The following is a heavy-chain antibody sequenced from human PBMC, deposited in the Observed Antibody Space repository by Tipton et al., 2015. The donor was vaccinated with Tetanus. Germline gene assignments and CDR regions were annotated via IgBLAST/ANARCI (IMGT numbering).Heavy chain of an antibody. CDR3: ARWGDASGSTNLHAFDI. Sequence: TLSLTCSVSGGSISSYFWSWIRQSPGQGLEWIGLIYYSGSTSYNPSLKSRVTISVDTSKNQLSLKMSSVTAADTAVYYCARWGDASGSTNLHAFDIWGQGTMVSVSS. D-gene: IGHD3-10*01. CDR1: GGSISSYF. V-gene: IGHV4-59*01. CDR2: IYYSGST. J-gene: IGHJ3*02.